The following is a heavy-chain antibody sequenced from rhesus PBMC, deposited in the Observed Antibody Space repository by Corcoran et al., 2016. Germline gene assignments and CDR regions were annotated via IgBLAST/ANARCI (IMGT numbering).Heavy chain of an antibody. Sequence: EVQLVESGGGVVQPGGSLRLSCAASGFTFDDSAMHWVRQAPGKGLEWVSGISWSGGSTYYADYVKGQFTISRDNAKNSLYLQMGSLRAEDTALYYCARGANWGSGGAYFDYWGQGVLVTVSS. V-gene: IGHV3-201*01. J-gene: IGHJ4*01. CDR1: GFTFDDSA. D-gene: IGHD7-45*01. CDR2: ISWSGGST. CDR3: ARGANWGSGGAYFDY.